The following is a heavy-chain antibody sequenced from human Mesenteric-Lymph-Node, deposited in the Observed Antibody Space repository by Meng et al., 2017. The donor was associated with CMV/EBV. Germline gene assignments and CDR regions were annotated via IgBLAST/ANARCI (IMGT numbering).Heavy chain of an antibody. V-gene: IGHV5-51*01. D-gene: IGHD6-6*01. CDR2: IFPADSDT. CDR1: GYSFTSYW. CDR3: ARHKGAARLNWFDP. Sequence: GESLKISCKGSGYSFTSYWIGWVRQMPGKGLEWMGIIFPADSDTRYSPSFQGQVTISADKSISTAYLQWSSLKASDTAIYYCARHKGAARLNWFDPWGQGTLVTVSS. J-gene: IGHJ5*02.